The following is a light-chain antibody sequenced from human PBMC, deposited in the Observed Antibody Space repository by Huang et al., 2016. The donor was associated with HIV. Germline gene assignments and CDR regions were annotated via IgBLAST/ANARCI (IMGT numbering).Light chain of an antibody. CDR3: LQHHGYPRT. J-gene: IGKJ1*01. Sequence: DIQLTQSPFAMSASVGDRVSITCRASQDISNYLAWLQQKPGGAPKRLIYAASSLQSGVPSRFSGSRSGTKFTLTISSLQPEDFATYYCLQHHGYPRTFGQGTNV. V-gene: IGKV1-17*03. CDR2: AAS. CDR1: QDISNY.